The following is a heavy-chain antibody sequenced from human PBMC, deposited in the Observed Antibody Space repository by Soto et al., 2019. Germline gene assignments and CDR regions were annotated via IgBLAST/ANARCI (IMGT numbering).Heavy chain of an antibody. V-gene: IGHV1-69*18. J-gene: IGHJ4*02. CDR1: GGTFSNYA. Sequence: QVQLVQAGAEVKKPGSSVKVSCKASGGTFSNYAITWVRQAPGQGLEWMGTIIPIFASPRYAQKFQGRVTITADDSTSTTYMDLSSLRSEDTAVYYCARDAGIPVVGRGTSFEYWGQGPLVIVSS. CDR3: ARDAGIPVVGRGTSFEY. D-gene: IGHD6-19*01. CDR2: IIPIFASP.